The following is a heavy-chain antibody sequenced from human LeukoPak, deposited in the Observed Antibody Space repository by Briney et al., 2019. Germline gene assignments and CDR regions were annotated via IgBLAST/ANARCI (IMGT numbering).Heavy chain of an antibody. CDR1: GYTFTSYG. CDR3: ARASPRGRGAERDKLGDY. Sequence: GASVKVSCKASGYTFTSYGISWVRQAPGQGLERMGWISAYNGNTNYAQKLQGRVTMTTDTSTSTAYMELRSLRSDDTAVYYCARASPRGRGAERDKLGDYWGQGTLVTVSS. D-gene: IGHD3-10*01. J-gene: IGHJ4*02. V-gene: IGHV1-18*01. CDR2: ISAYNGNT.